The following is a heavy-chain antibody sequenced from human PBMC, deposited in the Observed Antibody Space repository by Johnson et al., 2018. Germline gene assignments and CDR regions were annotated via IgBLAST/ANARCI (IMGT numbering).Heavy chain of an antibody. CDR3: AKPGDDNGDYVGGMDV. J-gene: IGHJ6*02. D-gene: IGHD4-17*01. Sequence: QVQLVESGGGVVQPGRSLRLSCAASGFTFSSYGMHWVRQAPGKGLEWVAVISYDGSNKYYADSVKGRFTISRDNSKNTLYLQMNSLRAEDTAVYYGAKPGDDNGDYVGGMDVWGQGTTVTVSS. CDR1: GFTFSSYG. V-gene: IGHV3-30*18. CDR2: ISYDGSNK.